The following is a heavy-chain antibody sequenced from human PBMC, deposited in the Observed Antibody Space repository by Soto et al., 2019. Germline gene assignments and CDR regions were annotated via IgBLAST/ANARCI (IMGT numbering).Heavy chain of an antibody. Sequence: GGSLRLSCAASGFSFSSYGMNWVRQAPGKGLEWVSSISGGGGTTYYADSVKGRFTISRDNSKNTLYLQMNSLKVEDTAVYYCAKRSPVSTYYFDYWGQGTLVTVSS. CDR3: AKRSPVSTYYFDY. CDR2: ISGGGGTT. J-gene: IGHJ4*02. V-gene: IGHV3-23*01. CDR1: GFSFSSYG.